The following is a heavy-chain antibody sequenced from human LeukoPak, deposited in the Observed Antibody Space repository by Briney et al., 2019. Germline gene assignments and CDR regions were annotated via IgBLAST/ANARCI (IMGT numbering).Heavy chain of an antibody. CDR1: GGSISSGDYY. CDR2: IYYSGST. J-gene: IGHJ5*02. V-gene: IGHV4-30-4*01. Sequence: PSQTLSLTCTVSGGSISSGDYYWSWIRQPPGKGLEWIGYIYYSGSTYYNPSLKSRVTMSVDTSKNQFSLRLSSVTAADTAVYYCARVLFRRVTTQYSWFDPWGQGTLVTVSS. D-gene: IGHD4-17*01. CDR3: ARVLFRRVTTQYSWFDP.